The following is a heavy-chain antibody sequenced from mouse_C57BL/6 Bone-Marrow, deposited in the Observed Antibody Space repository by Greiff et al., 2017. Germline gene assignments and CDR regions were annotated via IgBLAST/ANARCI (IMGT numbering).Heavy chain of an antibody. J-gene: IGHJ2*01. CDR3: TTISTLVATDY. CDR1: GFNITDDY. V-gene: IGHV14-4*01. CDR2: IDPENGGT. Sequence: EVKLVEPGAELVRPGASVKLSCKASGFNITDDYMHWVKQRPEQGLEWIGWIDPENGGTEYASKFKGKATITTDTSSNTAYLQLSRLTSEDTAVYYCTTISTLVATDYWGQGTTLTVSS. D-gene: IGHD1-1*01.